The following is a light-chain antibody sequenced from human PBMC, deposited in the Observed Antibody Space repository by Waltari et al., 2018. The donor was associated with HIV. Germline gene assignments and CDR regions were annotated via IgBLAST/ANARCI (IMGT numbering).Light chain of an antibody. J-gene: IGLJ3*02. CDR3: AAWDDSLHWV. CDR2: SYN. V-gene: IGLV1-44*01. CDR1: RSNIGSNS. Sequence: QSVLTQPPSVSGTPGQRVSITCSGSRSNIGSNSVYWYQHLPGTAPTLLIDSYNERPSGVPDRFSASKSGTSASLAISGLQSEDEADYHCAAWDDSLHWVFGGGTKLTVL.